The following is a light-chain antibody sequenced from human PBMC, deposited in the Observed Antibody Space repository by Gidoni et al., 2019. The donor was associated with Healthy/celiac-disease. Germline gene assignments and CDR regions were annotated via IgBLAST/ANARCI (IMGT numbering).Light chain of an antibody. V-gene: IGLV2-14*01. CDR2: DVS. J-gene: IGLJ1*01. Sequence: QSALTQPASVSVSPGQSITISCTGTSSDVGGYNDVSWYQQHPGKAPKLMIYDVSNRPSGVSNRFSGSKSGNTASLTISGLQAEDEAEYYCSSYTSSSTPVVFGTGTKVTVL. CDR1: SSDVGGYND. CDR3: SSYTSSSTPVV.